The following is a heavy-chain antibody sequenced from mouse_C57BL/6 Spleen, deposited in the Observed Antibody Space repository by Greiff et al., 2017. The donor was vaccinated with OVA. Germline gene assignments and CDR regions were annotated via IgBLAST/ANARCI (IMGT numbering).Heavy chain of an antibody. Sequence: EVMLVESGGDLVKPGGSLKLSCAASGFTFSSYGMSWVRQTPDKRLEWVATISSGGSYTYYPDSVKGRFTISRDTAKTTLYLQMSSLKSEDTAMYYCARHEDYDDGFAYWGQGTLVTVSA. CDR1: GFTFSSYG. V-gene: IGHV5-6*01. CDR2: ISSGGSYT. D-gene: IGHD2-4*01. CDR3: ARHEDYDDGFAY. J-gene: IGHJ3*01.